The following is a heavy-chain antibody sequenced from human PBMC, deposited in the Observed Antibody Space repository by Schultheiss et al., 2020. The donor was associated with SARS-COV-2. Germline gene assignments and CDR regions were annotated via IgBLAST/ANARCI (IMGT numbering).Heavy chain of an antibody. V-gene: IGHV4-34*01. CDR1: GGSFSGYY. CDR2: IYHSGST. D-gene: IGHD6-13*01. J-gene: IGHJ6*02. CDR3: ARDLRIAAADYYGMDV. Sequence: SETLSLTCAVYGGSFSGYYWSWIRQPPGKGLEWIGYIYHSGSTYYNPSLKSRVTISVDKSKNQFSLKLSSVTAADTAVYYCARDLRIAAADYYGMDVWGQGTTVTVSS.